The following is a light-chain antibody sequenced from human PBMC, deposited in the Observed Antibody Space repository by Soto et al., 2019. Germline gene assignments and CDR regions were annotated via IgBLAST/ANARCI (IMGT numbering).Light chain of an antibody. CDR2: DAS. J-gene: IGKJ1*01. CDR1: QDISKW. Sequence: DIQMTHSPSTLSASVGDRVAITCRASQDISKWLAWYQQKPGKPPKLLIYDASGLDSGVPSRFRGSGYGKEVTLTISGVQAEDFATLDSQQYDSFPWTFGSGIKVDIX. V-gene: IGKV1-5*01. CDR3: QQYDSFPWT.